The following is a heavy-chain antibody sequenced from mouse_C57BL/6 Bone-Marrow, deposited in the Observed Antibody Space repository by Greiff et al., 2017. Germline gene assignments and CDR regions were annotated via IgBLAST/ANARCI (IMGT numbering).Heavy chain of an antibody. J-gene: IGHJ4*01. CDR1: GYTFTSYG. CDR2: IYPRSGNT. CDR3: ARTTVLHYYAKDY. Sequence: QVQLQQSGAELARPGASVKLSCKASGYTFTSYGISWVKQRPGQGLEWIGEIYPRSGNTYYNEKFKGKATLTADKSSSTAYMELRSLTSEDSAVYFCARTTVLHYYAKDYWGRGTSVTVTA. D-gene: IGHD1-1*01. V-gene: IGHV1-81*01.